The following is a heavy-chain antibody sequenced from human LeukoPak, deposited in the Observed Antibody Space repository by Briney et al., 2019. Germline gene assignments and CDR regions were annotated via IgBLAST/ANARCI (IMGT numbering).Heavy chain of an antibody. V-gene: IGHV3-23*01. CDR2: IGGRDGST. CDR1: GFTFSSYG. J-gene: IGHJ4*02. Sequence: GGSLRLSCAASGFTFSSYGMSWVRQAPGKGLEWVSSIGGRDGSTYYADSVKGRFTISRDNSKNTLYVQMNSLRAEDTAVYYCAKGHYYGSGSLDYWGQGTLVTVSS. D-gene: IGHD3-10*01. CDR3: AKGHYYGSGSLDY.